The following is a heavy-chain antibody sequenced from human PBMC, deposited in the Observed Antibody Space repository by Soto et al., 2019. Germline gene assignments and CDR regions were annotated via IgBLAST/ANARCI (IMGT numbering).Heavy chain of an antibody. CDR2: MNPNSGNT. V-gene: IGHV1-8*01. CDR3: ARVIRLDDYGDYDVGFDP. J-gene: IGHJ5*02. CDR1: GYTFTSYD. D-gene: IGHD4-17*01. Sequence: ASVKASCKASGYTFTSYDINWVRQATGQGLEWMGWMNPNSGNTGYAQKFQGRVTMTRNTSISTAYMELSSLRSEDTAVYYCARVIRLDDYGDYDVGFDPWGQGTLVTVSS.